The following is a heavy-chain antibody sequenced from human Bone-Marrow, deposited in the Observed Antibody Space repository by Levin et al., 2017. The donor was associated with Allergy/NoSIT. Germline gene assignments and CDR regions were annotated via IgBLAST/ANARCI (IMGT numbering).Heavy chain of an antibody. Sequence: GESLKISCKASGYTFTSYGISWVRQAPGQGLEWMGWISAYNGNTNYAQKLQGRVTMTTDTSTSTAYMELRSLRSDDTAVYYCARFKGRRYCSGGSCYGQLGDFDYWGQGTLVTVSS. CDR3: ARFKGRRYCSGGSCYGQLGDFDY. D-gene: IGHD2-15*01. J-gene: IGHJ4*02. CDR2: ISAYNGNT. CDR1: GYTFTSYG. V-gene: IGHV1-18*01.